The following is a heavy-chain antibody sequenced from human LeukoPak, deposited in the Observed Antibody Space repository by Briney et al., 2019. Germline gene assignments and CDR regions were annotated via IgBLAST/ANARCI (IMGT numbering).Heavy chain of an antibody. CDR1: GFTFSSYA. CDR3: SKDTNWTYAPNYFDY. Sequence: GGSLRLSCAASGFTFSSYAMSWLRQAPGKGLEWVSAISGSGGSTYYADSVKGRFTISRDNSKNTLYLQMNSLRAEDTAVYYCSKDTNWTYAPNYFDYWGQGTLVTVSS. J-gene: IGHJ4*02. D-gene: IGHD1-7*01. CDR2: ISGSGGST. V-gene: IGHV3-23*01.